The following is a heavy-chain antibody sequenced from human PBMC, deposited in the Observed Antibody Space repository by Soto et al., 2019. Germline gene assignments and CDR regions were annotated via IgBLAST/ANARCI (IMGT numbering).Heavy chain of an antibody. CDR1: GYTFTSYG. CDR2: ISAYNTNT. Sequence: ASVEVSCKASGYTFTSYGISWVRQAPGQGLEWMGWISAYNTNTNYAQKLQGRVTMTTDTSTSTSYMELRSLRSDDTAVYFCARDRLGATGDYWGQGTLVTVSS. D-gene: IGHD1-26*01. V-gene: IGHV1-18*01. J-gene: IGHJ4*02. CDR3: ARDRLGATGDY.